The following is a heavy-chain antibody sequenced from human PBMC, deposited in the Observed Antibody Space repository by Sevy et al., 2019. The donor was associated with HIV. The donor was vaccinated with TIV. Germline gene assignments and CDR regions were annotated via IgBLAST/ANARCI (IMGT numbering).Heavy chain of an antibody. V-gene: IGHV3-21*01. CDR2: ISSSSSYI. D-gene: IGHD3-10*01. Sequence: GESLKISCAASGFTFSSYSMNWVRQAPGKGLEWVSSISSSSSYIYYADSVKGRFTISRDNAKNSLYLQMNSLRAEDTAVYYCARDRYGSGSYRRGVFDYWGQGTLVTVSS. J-gene: IGHJ4*02. CDR3: ARDRYGSGSYRRGVFDY. CDR1: GFTFSSYS.